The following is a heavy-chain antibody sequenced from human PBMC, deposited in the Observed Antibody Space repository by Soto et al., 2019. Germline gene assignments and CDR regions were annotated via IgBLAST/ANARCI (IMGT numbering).Heavy chain of an antibody. V-gene: IGHV1-24*01. CDR1: GYTLTELS. CDR3: ATRGPNYYDSSVYYHNFHY. CDR2: FDPEDGET. J-gene: IGHJ4*02. D-gene: IGHD3-22*01. Sequence: ASVKVSCKVSGYTLTELSMHWVRQAPGKGLEWMGGFDPEDGETIYAQKFQGRVTMTEDTSTDTAYMELSSLRSEDTAVYYCATRGPNYYDSSVYYHNFHYCGQGTMVTVSS.